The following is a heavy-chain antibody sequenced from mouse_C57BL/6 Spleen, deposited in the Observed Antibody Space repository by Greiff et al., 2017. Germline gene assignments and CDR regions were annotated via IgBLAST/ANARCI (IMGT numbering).Heavy chain of an antibody. CDR2: IWRGGST. CDR3: ASGDGYYEDYYAMDY. CDR1: GFSLTSYG. V-gene: IGHV2-2*01. J-gene: IGHJ4*01. Sequence: VQLQQSGPGLVQPSQSLSITCTVSGFSLTSYGVHWVRQSPGKGLEWLGVIWRGGSTDYNAAFISRLSISKDKSKSQVFFKMNSLQADDTAIYYCASGDGYYEDYYAMDYWGQGPSVTVSS. D-gene: IGHD2-3*01.